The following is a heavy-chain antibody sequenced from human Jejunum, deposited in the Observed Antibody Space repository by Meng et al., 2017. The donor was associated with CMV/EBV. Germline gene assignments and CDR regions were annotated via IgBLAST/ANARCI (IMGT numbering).Heavy chain of an antibody. CDR1: GFTFRTYA. Sequence: GFTFRTYALPCVPLAPGKGLKLVSALIGSVGSPYFPDPVTGRFTISRDNSETTLYLQMNSLRAEDTAVYYCAKAKGGGSLNWFDPWGQGTRVTVSS. D-gene: IGHD6-13*01. J-gene: IGHJ5*02. V-gene: IGHV3-23*01. CDR2: LIGSVGSP. CDR3: AKAKGGGSLNWFDP.